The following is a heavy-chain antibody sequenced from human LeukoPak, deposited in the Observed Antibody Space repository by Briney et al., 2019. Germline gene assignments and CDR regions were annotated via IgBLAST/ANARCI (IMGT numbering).Heavy chain of an antibody. CDR1: GDIVSSNSAA. CDR3: ARDVIAVAGTSDYNWFDP. D-gene: IGHD6-19*01. J-gene: IGHJ5*02. Sequence: SQTLSLTCAISGDIVSSNSAAWNWIRQSASRGLEWLGRKYYRSKWYNDYAVSVKSRITINPDTSKNQFSLQLNSVTPEDTAVYYCARDVIAVAGTSDYNWFDPWGQGTLVTVSS. CDR2: KYYRSKWYN. V-gene: IGHV6-1*01.